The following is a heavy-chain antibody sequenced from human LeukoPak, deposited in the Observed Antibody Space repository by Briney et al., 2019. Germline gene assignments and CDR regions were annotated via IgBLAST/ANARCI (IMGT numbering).Heavy chain of an antibody. CDR1: GGSISSYY. Sequence: SETLSLTCTVSGGSISSYYWSWIRQPAGKGLEWIGRIYASGSTNYNPSLKSRVTMSVDTSKNQFSLKQSSVTAADTAVYYCASECSGGSCYEGGYWGQGTLVTVS. V-gene: IGHV4-4*07. CDR2: IYASGST. CDR3: ASECSGGSCYEGGY. D-gene: IGHD2-15*01. J-gene: IGHJ4*02.